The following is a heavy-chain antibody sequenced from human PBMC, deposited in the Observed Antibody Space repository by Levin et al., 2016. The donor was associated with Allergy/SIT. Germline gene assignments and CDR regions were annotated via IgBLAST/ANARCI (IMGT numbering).Heavy chain of an antibody. Sequence: SETLSLTCTVSGGSISSTSYYWGWIRQPPGKGLEWIGNIYYSGSTYYNPSLKSRVTISVDTSKNQFSLKLSSVTAADTAVYYCARMAGFITIFEIDYWGQGTLVTVSS. CDR3: ARMAGFITIFEIDY. CDR1: GGSISSTSYY. J-gene: IGHJ4*02. V-gene: IGHV4-39*01. CDR2: IYYSGST. D-gene: IGHD3-3*01.